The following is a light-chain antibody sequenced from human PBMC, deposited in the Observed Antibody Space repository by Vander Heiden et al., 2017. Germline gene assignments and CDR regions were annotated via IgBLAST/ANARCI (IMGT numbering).Light chain of an antibody. Sequence: QSALTQPASVSGSPGQSLTLSCTGTSSDVGGYNYVSWYQQQPGKAPKRRRYDVSNRPSGVSNRVSGSKSGNTASLTISGLQAEDEADYYCSSYTSSSTLVFGGGTKLTVL. CDR2: DVS. CDR1: SSDVGGYNY. CDR3: SSYTSSSTLV. V-gene: IGLV2-14*01. J-gene: IGLJ3*02.